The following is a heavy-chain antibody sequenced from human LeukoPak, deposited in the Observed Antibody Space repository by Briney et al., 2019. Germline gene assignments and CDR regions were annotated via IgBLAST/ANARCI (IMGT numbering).Heavy chain of an antibody. V-gene: IGHV4-59*01. D-gene: IGHD6-6*01. Sequence: SETLSLTCTVSGGSISRYYWSWIRQFPGEGLQWIGNIYYSGNTNYNPSLESRVTISLDTSKNQFSLNLTSVTAADTAVYYCARQYSASSYFDYWGRGALVTVSS. CDR2: IYYSGNT. J-gene: IGHJ4*02. CDR1: GGSISRYY. CDR3: ARQYSASSYFDY.